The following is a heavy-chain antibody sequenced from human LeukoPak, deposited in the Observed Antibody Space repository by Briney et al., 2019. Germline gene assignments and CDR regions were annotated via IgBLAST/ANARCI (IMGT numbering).Heavy chain of an antibody. Sequence: KSSETLSLTCTVSGVSISNGVYYWSWIRQPPGKGLEWIGEINHSGSTNYNPSLKSRVTISVDTSKNQFSLKLSSVTAADTAVYYCASRDALTWAYWGQGTLVTVSS. CDR3: ASRDALTWAY. V-gene: IGHV4-34*01. CDR1: GVSISNGVYY. CDR2: INHSGST. J-gene: IGHJ4*02. D-gene: IGHD1-26*01.